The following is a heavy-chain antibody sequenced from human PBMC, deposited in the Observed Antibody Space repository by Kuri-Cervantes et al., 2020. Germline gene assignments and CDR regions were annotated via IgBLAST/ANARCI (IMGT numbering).Heavy chain of an antibody. CDR3: ARGYWNFDL. V-gene: IGHV3-7*04. CDR1: GFTFDDYA. Sequence: GESLKISCAASGFTFDDYAMTWVRQAPGKGLEWVANIKQDGSQKYYVDSLKGRFTISRDNAQNSLNLQMNSLRAEDTAVYYCARGYWNFDLWGRGTLVTVSS. CDR2: IKQDGSQK. J-gene: IGHJ2*01.